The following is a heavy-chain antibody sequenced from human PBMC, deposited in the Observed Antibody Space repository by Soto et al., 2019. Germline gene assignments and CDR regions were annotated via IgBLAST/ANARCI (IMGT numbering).Heavy chain of an antibody. V-gene: IGHV3-30*18. CDR3: AKELCILLSTGWFYYFEN. CDR1: GFTFSSYG. J-gene: IGHJ4*02. D-gene: IGHD6-19*01. Sequence: QVQLVESGGGVVQPGRSLRLSCAASGFTFSSYGMHWVRQAPGKGLEWVAIITRDGSNKYYADSVKGRFTISRDNAKNTLYLQMNSLRVEDTAVYYCAKELCILLSTGWFYYFENWGQGTLITVPS. CDR2: ITRDGSNK.